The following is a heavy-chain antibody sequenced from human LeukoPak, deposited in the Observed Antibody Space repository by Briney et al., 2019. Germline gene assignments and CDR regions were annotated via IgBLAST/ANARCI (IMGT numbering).Heavy chain of an antibody. CDR1: GFTFSSYW. V-gene: IGHV3-7*03. CDR3: ARGALLKYQLAIDY. CDR2: INQDGSET. J-gene: IGHJ4*02. D-gene: IGHD2-2*01. Sequence: PGGSLTLSCAASGFTFSSYWMTWVRQAPGNGLEWVANINQDGSETYYVDSVKGRFTISRDNAESSLYLQMNSLRAEDTAMYYCARGALLKYQLAIDYWGLGTLVTVSS.